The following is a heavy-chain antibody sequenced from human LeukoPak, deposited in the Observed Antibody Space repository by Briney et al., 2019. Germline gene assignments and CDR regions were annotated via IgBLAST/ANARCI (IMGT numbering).Heavy chain of an antibody. CDR2: LNEDGGYT. CDR1: GFTFNIYA. V-gene: IGHV3-23*01. Sequence: GGSLRLSCAASGFTFNIYAMSSVRHAPGKGLAWVSGLNEDGGYTYYADSVTGRFTISRDNSENTLYLQMSSLRAEDTAIYYCVRDFSCSGGSCPLFDSWGQGTLVSVSS. D-gene: IGHD2-15*01. J-gene: IGHJ4*02. CDR3: VRDFSCSGGSCPLFDS.